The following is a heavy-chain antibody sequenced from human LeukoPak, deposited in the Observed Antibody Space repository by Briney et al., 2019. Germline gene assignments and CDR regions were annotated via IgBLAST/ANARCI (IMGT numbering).Heavy chain of an antibody. CDR3: ATVSNWNYVYNWFDP. J-gene: IGHJ5*02. V-gene: IGHV1-69*06. Sequence: ASVKVSCKASGGTFSSYAISWVRQAPGQGLEWMGGIIPIFGTANYAQKFQGRVTMTEDTSTDTAYMELSSLRSEDTAVYYCATVSNWNYVYNWFDPWGQGTLVTVSS. D-gene: IGHD1-7*01. CDR2: IIPIFGTA. CDR1: GGTFSSYA.